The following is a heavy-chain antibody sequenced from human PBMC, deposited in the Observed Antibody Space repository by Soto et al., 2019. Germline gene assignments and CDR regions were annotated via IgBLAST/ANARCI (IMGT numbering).Heavy chain of an antibody. CDR1: GFTFSSYS. CDR2: ISSSSSYI. CDR3: ARDLVAADAFDI. V-gene: IGHV3-21*01. J-gene: IGHJ3*02. Sequence: PGGSLRLSCAASGFTFSSYSMNWVRQAPGKGLEWVSSISSSSSYIYYADSVKGRFTISRDNAKNSLYLQMNSLRAEDTAVYDCARDLVAADAFDIWGQGTMVTVSS. D-gene: IGHD5-12*01.